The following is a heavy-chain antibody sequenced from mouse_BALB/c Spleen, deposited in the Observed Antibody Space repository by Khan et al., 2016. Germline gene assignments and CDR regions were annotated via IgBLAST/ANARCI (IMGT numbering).Heavy chain of an antibody. CDR3: SRYYGNYVYAMDY. J-gene: IGHJ4*01. V-gene: IGHV9-3*02. CDR2: INTNTGET. D-gene: IGHD2-1*01. CDR1: GYTFTNYG. Sequence: QIQLVQSGPELKKPGESVKISCKASGYTFTNYGMHWVKQAPGKGLKWMGWINTNTGETTYAEEFKGRFAFSLDTSASTAYLQLINLKYEDTATYFCSRYYGNYVYAMDYWGQGTTVTVSS.